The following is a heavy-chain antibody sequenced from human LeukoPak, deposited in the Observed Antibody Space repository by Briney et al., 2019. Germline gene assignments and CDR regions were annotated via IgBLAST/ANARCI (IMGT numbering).Heavy chain of an antibody. CDR2: IGVTGDT. D-gene: IGHD3-22*01. J-gene: IGHJ6*02. CDR3: ARLSITMRRWDV. CDR1: GFTFSMYE. V-gene: IGHV3-13*01. Sequence: GGSLRLSCAASGFTFSMYEMHWVRQPTGKGLEWVSVIGVTGDTYYSASVKGRFLISRESAKNSVDLQMNSLSPGDTAVYYCARLSITMRRWDVWGQGTSVTVSS.